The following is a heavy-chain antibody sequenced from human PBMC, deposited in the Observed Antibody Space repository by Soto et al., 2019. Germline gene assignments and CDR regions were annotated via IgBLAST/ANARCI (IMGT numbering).Heavy chain of an antibody. CDR1: GGSISSSSYF. V-gene: IGHV4-39*01. CDR3: ARHQYCTGGVCHKFDS. D-gene: IGHD2-8*02. CDR2: IYYSGRT. J-gene: IGHJ4*02. Sequence: PSETLSLTCTVSGGSISSSSYFWGWIRQSPGKGLEWIGSIYYSGRTYYNPSLKSRVTVSVDTSKNQFSLRLSSVTAADTAMYYCARHQYCTGGVCHKFDSWGQGTLVTAPQ.